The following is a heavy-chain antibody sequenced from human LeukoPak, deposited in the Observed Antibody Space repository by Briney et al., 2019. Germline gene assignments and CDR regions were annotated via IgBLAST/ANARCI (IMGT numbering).Heavy chain of an antibody. V-gene: IGHV3-23*01. CDR2: ISGSGGST. Sequence: GGSLRLSCAASGFTFSSYAMSWVRQAPGKGLEWVSAISGSGGSTYYADSVKGRFTISRDSSKNTLYLQMNSLRAEDTAVYYCAKGADTYYDFWSGYYSDYWGQGTLVTVSS. J-gene: IGHJ4*02. D-gene: IGHD3-3*01. CDR3: AKGADTYYDFWSGYYSDY. CDR1: GFTFSSYA.